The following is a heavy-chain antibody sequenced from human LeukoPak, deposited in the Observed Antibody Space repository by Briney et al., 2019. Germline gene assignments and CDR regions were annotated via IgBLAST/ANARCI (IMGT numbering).Heavy chain of an antibody. CDR2: ISYDGSNK. CDR3: AREFPMVFDY. J-gene: IGHJ4*02. CDR1: GFTFSSYA. Sequence: GGSLRLSCAASGFTFSSYAMHWVRQAPGKGLEWVAVISYDGSNKYYADSVKGRFTISRDNSKNTLYLQMNSLRAEDTAVYCCAREFPMVFDYWGQGTLVTVSS. V-gene: IGHV3-30-3*01. D-gene: IGHD3-10*01.